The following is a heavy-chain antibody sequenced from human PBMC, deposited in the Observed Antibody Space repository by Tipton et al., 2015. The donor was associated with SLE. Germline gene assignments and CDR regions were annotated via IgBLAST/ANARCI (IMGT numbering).Heavy chain of an antibody. CDR2: INHSGST. CDR3: ARRPMMGSGGSRSAPRGFDY. CDR1: GGSFSGYY. D-gene: IGHD2-15*01. Sequence: TLSLTCAVYGGSFSGYYWSWIRQPPGKGLEWIGEINHSGSTNYNPSLKSRVTISVDTSKNQFSLKLSSVTAADTAVYYCARRPMMGSGGSRSAPRGFDYWGQGTLVTVSS. V-gene: IGHV4-34*01. J-gene: IGHJ4*02.